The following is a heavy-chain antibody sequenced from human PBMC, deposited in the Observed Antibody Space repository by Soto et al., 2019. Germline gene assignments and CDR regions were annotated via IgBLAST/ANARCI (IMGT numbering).Heavy chain of an antibody. Sequence: SVKVSCKASGYTFTSHDINWVRQATGQGLEWMGWMNPNSGNTGYAQKFQGRVTMTRNTSISTAYMELSRLRSEDTAVYYCASGNEFTGYPCGNWFDPWGQGTLVTVSS. CDR2: MNPNSGNT. CDR3: ASGNEFTGYPCGNWFDP. V-gene: IGHV1-8*01. D-gene: IGHD5-12*01. J-gene: IGHJ5*02. CDR1: GYTFTSHD.